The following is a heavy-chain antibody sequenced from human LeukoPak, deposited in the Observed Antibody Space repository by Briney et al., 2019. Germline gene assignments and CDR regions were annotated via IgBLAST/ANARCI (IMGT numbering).Heavy chain of an antibody. D-gene: IGHD6-13*01. J-gene: IGHJ1*01. V-gene: IGHV4-38-2*02. Sequence: SETLSLTCIVSGYSLSSGYYWGWIRQPPGRGLEWIGNIHHSGSTYYNSSLKSRVTISVDTSKNQLSLKLSSVTAADTAVYYCARVAAGIGFFQHWGQGTLVTVSS. CDR3: ARVAAGIGFFQH. CDR1: GYSLSSGYY. CDR2: IHHSGST.